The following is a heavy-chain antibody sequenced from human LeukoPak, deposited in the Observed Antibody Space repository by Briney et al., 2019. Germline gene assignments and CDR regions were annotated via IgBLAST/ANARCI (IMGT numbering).Heavy chain of an antibody. CDR2: MNPNSGNT. CDR3: ASVSDDSSGYYLDNWFDP. D-gene: IGHD3-22*01. CDR1: GYTFTSYA. J-gene: IGHJ5*02. V-gene: IGHV1-8*01. Sequence: ASVNVSCKASGYTFTSYAINWVRQATGQGLEWMGWMNPNSGNTGYAQKFQGRVTMTRNTSISTAYMELSSLRSEDTAVYYCASVSDDSSGYYLDNWFDPWGQGTLVTVSS.